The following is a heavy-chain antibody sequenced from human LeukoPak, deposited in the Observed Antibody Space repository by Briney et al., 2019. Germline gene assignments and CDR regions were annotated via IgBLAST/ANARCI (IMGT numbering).Heavy chain of an antibody. Sequence: GGSLTLSCAPSGFTFSTYMMICPRQAPGEWLEWLSYISSDRGAIYYADSVKGRFTISRDNAQKSLYLQMNNLRVEDTAFYYCVREVAYWGQGALVTVSS. CDR1: GFTFSTYM. CDR3: VREVAY. J-gene: IGHJ4*02. CDR2: ISSDRGAI. D-gene: IGHD5-12*01. V-gene: IGHV3-48*01.